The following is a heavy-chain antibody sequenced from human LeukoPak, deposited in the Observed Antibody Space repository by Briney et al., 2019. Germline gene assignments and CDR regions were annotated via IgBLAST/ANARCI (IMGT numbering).Heavy chain of an antibody. D-gene: IGHD6-13*01. CDR2: ISCDGNKK. Sequence: GGSLRLSCAACGFTFSHYAVHWVRQAPGKGLEWVAVISCDGNKKFYADSVKGRFNNSRDNSQSTLYLQMNSLRADDTAVYYCARSRIATPGRVYWGQGTLVTVSS. CDR1: GFTFSHYA. V-gene: IGHV3-30*04. CDR3: ARSRIATPGRVY. J-gene: IGHJ4*02.